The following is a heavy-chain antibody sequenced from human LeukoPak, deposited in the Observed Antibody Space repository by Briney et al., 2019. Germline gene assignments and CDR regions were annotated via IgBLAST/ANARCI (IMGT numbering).Heavy chain of an antibody. V-gene: IGHV3-43*02. J-gene: IGHJ5*02. Sequence: SGGSLRLSCAASGFTFDDYAMHWVRQAPGKGLEWVSLISGDGGSTYYADSAKGRFTISRDNSKNSLYLQMNSLRTEDTALYYCAKDGGSSWINWFDPWGQGTLVTVSS. CDR3: AKDGGSSWINWFDP. CDR1: GFTFDDYA. CDR2: ISGDGGST. D-gene: IGHD6-13*01.